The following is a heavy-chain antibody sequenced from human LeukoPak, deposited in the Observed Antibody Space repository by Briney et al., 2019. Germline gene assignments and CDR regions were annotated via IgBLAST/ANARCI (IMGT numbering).Heavy chain of an antibody. D-gene: IGHD3-10*01. CDR1: GGSISSYY. CDR2: IYYSGST. J-gene: IGHJ4*02. V-gene: IGHV4-59*01. Sequence: PSETLSLTCTVSGGSISSYYWSWIRQPPGKGLEWIGYIYYSGSTNYNPSLKSRVTISVDTSKNQFSLKLSSVTAADTAVYYCAALSVGELFDYWGQGTLVTVSS. CDR3: AALSVGELFDY.